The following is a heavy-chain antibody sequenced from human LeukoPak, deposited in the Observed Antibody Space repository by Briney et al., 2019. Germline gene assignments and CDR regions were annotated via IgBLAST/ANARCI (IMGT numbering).Heavy chain of an antibody. V-gene: IGHV4-30-4*01. CDR2: IYYSGTT. J-gene: IGHJ6*02. CDR3: ARVSGRYYYGMDV. D-gene: IGHD6-25*01. CDR1: GGAIVSGDYS. Sequence: SETLSLTCTVSGGAIVSGDYSWSWVRQAPGRGLEWIGCIYYSGTTHYNPSLKSRGTISLDTSKNQFSLKLTSVTAADTAVYYCARVSGRYYYGMDVWGQGTTATVSS.